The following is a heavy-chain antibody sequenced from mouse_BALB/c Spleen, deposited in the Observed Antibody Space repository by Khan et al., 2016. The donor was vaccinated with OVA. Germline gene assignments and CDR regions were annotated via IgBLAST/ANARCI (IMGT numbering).Heavy chain of an antibody. CDR1: GYTFSTYW. J-gene: IGHJ4*01. CDR3: STSCHYGCRYYFAMDY. V-gene: IGHV1-7*01. CDR2: INPSTGYN. Sequence: QVQLKQSGAELAKPGASVMMSCKASGYTFSTYWMHWVKQRPGQGLEWIGYINPSTGYNEYNQKFKDKATLTADKSSTTAYMQLSSLTSVDSAVYYCSTSCHYGCRYYFAMDYWGQGTSVTVSS. D-gene: IGHD1-1*01.